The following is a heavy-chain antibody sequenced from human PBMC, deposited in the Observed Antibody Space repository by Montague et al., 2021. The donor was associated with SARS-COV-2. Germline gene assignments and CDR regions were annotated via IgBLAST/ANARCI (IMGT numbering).Heavy chain of an antibody. J-gene: IGHJ4*02. Sequence: SETLSLTCTASGGSITSNSYYWGFIRQPPGKGLGWIGSIYYSGNTYYNPSLKSRVTISVDTSKDQFSLKLSSVTAADTAVYYCARHALGYFDWLNEGYFDCWGQGTLVTVSS. CDR2: IYYSGNT. CDR3: ARHALGYFDWLNEGYFDC. CDR1: GGSITSNSYY. V-gene: IGHV4-39*01. D-gene: IGHD3-9*01.